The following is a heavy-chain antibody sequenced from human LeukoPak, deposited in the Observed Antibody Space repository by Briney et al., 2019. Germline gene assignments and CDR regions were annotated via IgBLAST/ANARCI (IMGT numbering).Heavy chain of an antibody. J-gene: IGHJ4*02. CDR1: GFAFSTYG. V-gene: IGHV3-30*18. Sequence: GGSLRLSCAASGFAFSTYGMHWVRQAPGKGLEWVAVISYGGSDKYYADSVKGRFTISRDNSKNTVYLQMNSLRAEDTAVYYCAKDGFSSRWYVFDFWGQGTLVTVSS. D-gene: IGHD6-13*01. CDR3: AKDGFSSRWYVFDF. CDR2: ISYGGSDK.